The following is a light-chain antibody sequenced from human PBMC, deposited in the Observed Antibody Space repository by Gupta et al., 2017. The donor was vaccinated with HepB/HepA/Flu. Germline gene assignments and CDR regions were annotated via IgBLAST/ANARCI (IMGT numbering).Light chain of an antibody. J-gene: IGLJ1*01. V-gene: IGLV2-8*01. CDR1: SSDIGDYNY. CDR3: SSYAGYNNLL. CDR2: EVN. Sequence: QSALTQPHSASGSPGQSVTISCTGTSSDIGDYNYVSWYQQHPGKVPKLMIYEVNKRPSGVPDRFSGSKSGNTASLTVSGLQAEDEADYYCSSYAGYNNLLFGSGTKVTVL.